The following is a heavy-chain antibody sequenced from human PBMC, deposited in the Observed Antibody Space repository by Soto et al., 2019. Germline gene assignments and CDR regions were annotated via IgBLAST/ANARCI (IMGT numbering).Heavy chain of an antibody. D-gene: IGHD2-2*01. V-gene: IGHV3-33*01. J-gene: IGHJ4*02. CDR3: ARGDCSGTSCYAFEY. CDR1: GLTFSGYG. CDR2: IWYDGSKK. Sequence: QGQLVESGGGVVQPGRSLRISCEASGLTFSGYGMHWVRQAPGKGLEWVAVIWYDGSKKYYADSVKGRFTISRDNSKNTLYLQMNSLRAEDTAVYYCARGDCSGTSCYAFEYWGKGTLVTVSS.